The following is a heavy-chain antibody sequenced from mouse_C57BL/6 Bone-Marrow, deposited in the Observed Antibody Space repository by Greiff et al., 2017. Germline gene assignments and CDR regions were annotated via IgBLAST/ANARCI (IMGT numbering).Heavy chain of an antibody. J-gene: IGHJ2*01. CDR2: ISSGGSYT. V-gene: IGHV5-6*01. CDR3: ARRHYGSSPFDY. D-gene: IGHD1-1*01. Sequence: EVQVVESGGDLVKPGGSLKLSCAASGFTFSSYGMSWVRQTPDKRLEWVATISSGGSYTYYPDSVKGRFTISRDNAKNTLYLQMSSLQSEDTAMYYCARRHYGSSPFDYWGQGTTLTVSS. CDR1: GFTFSSYG.